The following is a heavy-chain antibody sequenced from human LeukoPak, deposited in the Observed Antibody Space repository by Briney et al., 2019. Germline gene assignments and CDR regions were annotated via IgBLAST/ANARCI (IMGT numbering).Heavy chain of an antibody. D-gene: IGHD2-15*01. V-gene: IGHV4-39*01. CDR3: ASPKYCSGGSCYSGWYFDL. Sequence: SETLSLIWTVSGGSIGSSSYYWGWIRPPPGKGLAWIGSIYYSGSTYYNPSLKSRVTISVDTSKNQFSLKLSSVTAADTAVYYCASPKYCSGGSCYSGWYFDLWGRGTLVTVSS. CDR1: GGSIGSSSYY. CDR2: IYYSGST. J-gene: IGHJ2*01.